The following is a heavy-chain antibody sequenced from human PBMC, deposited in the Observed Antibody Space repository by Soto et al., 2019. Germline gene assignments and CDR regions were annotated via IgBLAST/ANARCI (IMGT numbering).Heavy chain of an antibody. V-gene: IGHV4-34*01. J-gene: IGHJ4*02. Sequence: QVQLQQWGAGLLKPSETLSLTCAVYGGSFSGYYWSWIRQPPGKGLEWIGEINHSGSTNYNPSLKSRVTISVDTSKNQFSLKLSSVTAADTAVYYCARDRKQIAVAGTGFDYGGQGTLVTVSS. CDR3: ARDRKQIAVAGTGFDY. CDR1: GGSFSGYY. D-gene: IGHD6-19*01. CDR2: INHSGST.